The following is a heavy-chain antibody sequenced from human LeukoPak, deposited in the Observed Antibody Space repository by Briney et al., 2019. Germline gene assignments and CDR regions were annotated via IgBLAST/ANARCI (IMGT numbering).Heavy chain of an antibody. Sequence: PGGSLRLSCAASGFTFDDYAMHWVRQAPGKGLGWVSGISWNSGSIGYADSEKGRFTISRDNAKNSLYLQMNSLRAEDTALYYCAKDISPMYYYDSSGYPDAFDIWGQGTMVTVSS. CDR3: AKDISPMYYYDSSGYPDAFDI. J-gene: IGHJ3*02. CDR2: ISWNSGSI. CDR1: GFTFDDYA. D-gene: IGHD3-22*01. V-gene: IGHV3-9*01.